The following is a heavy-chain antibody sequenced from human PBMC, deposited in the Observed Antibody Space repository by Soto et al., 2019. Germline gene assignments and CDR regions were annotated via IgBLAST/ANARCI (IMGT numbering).Heavy chain of an antibody. J-gene: IGHJ4*02. CDR2: IYSGGNT. D-gene: IGHD1-26*01. V-gene: IGHV4-30-4*01. CDR1: GGSVSSGYYY. Sequence: PSETLSLTCTVSGGSVSSGYYYWTWIRQAPGKGLEWIGYIYSGGNTYYNPSLKSRVTISLDTSKNQFSLELTSVTAADTAVYYCARGLITGSQYSGGWYYFDSWGQGTQVTVSS. CDR3: ARGLITGSQYSGGWYYFDS.